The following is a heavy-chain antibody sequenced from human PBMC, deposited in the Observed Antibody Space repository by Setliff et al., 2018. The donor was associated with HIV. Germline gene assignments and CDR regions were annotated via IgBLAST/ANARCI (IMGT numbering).Heavy chain of an antibody. CDR2: IISSGGT. D-gene: IGHD6-13*01. J-gene: IGHJ6*02. V-gene: IGHV3-53*05. Sequence: PGGSLRLSCAASGFTFSSYWMHWVRQAPGKGLVWVSIIISSGGTYYADSVKGRFTISRDNSKNTLFLQMNSLRPEDTAVYYCARDCRVGWVFTYGMDVWGQGTLVTVSS. CDR1: GFTFSSYW. CDR3: ARDCRVGWVFTYGMDV.